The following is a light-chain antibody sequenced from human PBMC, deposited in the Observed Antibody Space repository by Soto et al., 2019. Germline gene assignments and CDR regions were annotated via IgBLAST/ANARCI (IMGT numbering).Light chain of an antibody. Sequence: QSALTQPASVSGSPGQSIIISCTGTSSDVGRYNYVSWYQLHPGKAPQLIIYDVTDRPSGVSDRFSGSKSGDTASLTISGLQAEDEADYFCTSYTSENTYVFGTGTKVTVL. CDR2: DVT. CDR1: SSDVGRYNY. J-gene: IGLJ1*01. CDR3: TSYTSENTYV. V-gene: IGLV2-14*01.